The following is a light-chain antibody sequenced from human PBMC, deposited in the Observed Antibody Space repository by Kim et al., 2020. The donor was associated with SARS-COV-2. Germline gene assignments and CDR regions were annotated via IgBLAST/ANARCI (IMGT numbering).Light chain of an antibody. CDR1: SGNIAANH. J-gene: IGLJ2*01. V-gene: IGLV6-57*03. CDR3: QSYDSSSHVV. Sequence: KQVTTPPPHSSGNIAANHVQWYQQRPGSAPNTVIYEHDQRPSGVPDRFSGSIDSSSNSASLSISGLKTEDEADYYCQSYDSSSHVVFGGGTQLTVL. CDR2: EHD.